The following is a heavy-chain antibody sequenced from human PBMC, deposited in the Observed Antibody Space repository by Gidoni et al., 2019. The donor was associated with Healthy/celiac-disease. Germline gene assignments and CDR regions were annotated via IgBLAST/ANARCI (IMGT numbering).Heavy chain of an antibody. V-gene: IGHV3-53*02. CDR2: IYSSGST. CDR3: AIAAGLSVTPTLYYYYGMDV. Sequence: EVQLVETGGGLIQPGGSMRLSCAAYGFTVSRHYMSWVRQAPGKGLEWGSVIYSSGSTYYADSVKVRFTISRDNSKNTLYLQMNSLRAEDTAVYYCAIAAGLSVTPTLYYYYGMDVWGQGTTVTVSS. D-gene: IGHD4-4*01. J-gene: IGHJ6*02. CDR1: GFTVSRHY.